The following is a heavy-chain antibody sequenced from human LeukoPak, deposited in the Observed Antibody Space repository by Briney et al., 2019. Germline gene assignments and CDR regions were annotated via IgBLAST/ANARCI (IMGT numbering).Heavy chain of an antibody. D-gene: IGHD6-13*01. Sequence: GGSLRLSCAASGFTFSDYELNWVRQAPGKGLEWVSYISSSGTTIYYADSVKGRFTISRDNARNSLYLQMNTLRVEDTALCYCARGRRLSSIWYLDYWGQGTLVTVSS. J-gene: IGHJ4*02. V-gene: IGHV3-48*03. CDR3: ARGRRLSSIWYLDY. CDR2: ISSSGTTI. CDR1: GFTFSDYE.